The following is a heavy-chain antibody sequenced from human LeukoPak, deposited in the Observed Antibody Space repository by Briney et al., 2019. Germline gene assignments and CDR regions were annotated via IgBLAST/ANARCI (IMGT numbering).Heavy chain of an antibody. V-gene: IGHV3-66*01. CDR2: IYSSDDT. CDR3: ARGRWGIAVAGNNWFDP. Sequence: GGSLRLSCAASGFTVSTNYLSWVRQAPGKGLEWVSVIYSSDDTYYADSVKGRFTISRDNSKNMLYLQMNSLRAEDTAVYYCARGRWGIAVAGNNWFDPWGQGTLVTVSS. J-gene: IGHJ5*02. D-gene: IGHD6-19*01. CDR1: GFTVSTNY.